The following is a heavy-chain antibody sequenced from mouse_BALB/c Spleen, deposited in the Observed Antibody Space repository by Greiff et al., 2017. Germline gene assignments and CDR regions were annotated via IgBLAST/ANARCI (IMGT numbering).Heavy chain of an antibody. CDR2: IDPETGGT. V-gene: IGHV1-15*01. D-gene: IGHD1-1*01. CDR3: TKENYYGSAWFAY. J-gene: IGHJ3*01. Sequence: QVQLQQSGAELVRPGASVTLSCKASGYTFTDYEMHWVKQTPVHGLEWIGAIDPETGGTAYNQKFKGKATLTADKSSSTAYMELRSLTSEDSAVYYCTKENYYGSAWFAYWGQGTLVTVSA. CDR1: GYTFTDYE.